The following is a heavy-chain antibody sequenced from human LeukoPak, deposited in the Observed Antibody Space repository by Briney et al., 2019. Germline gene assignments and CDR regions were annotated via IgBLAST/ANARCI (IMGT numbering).Heavy chain of an antibody. CDR1: GYTLSSYD. CDR2: MNPNSGDT. Sequence: ASVKVSCKADGYTLSSYDINWVRQATGQGLEHMGWMNPNSGDTGYAQKFQGRVSITRNTSISTAYMELSSLRSEDTAVYYCAIGGAMHVWRKRTTVTVSS. CDR3: AIGGAMHV. J-gene: IGHJ6*03. V-gene: IGHV1-8*03. D-gene: IGHD3-10*01.